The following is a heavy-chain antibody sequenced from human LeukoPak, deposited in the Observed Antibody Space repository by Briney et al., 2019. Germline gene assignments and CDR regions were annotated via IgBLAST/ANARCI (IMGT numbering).Heavy chain of an antibody. V-gene: IGHV3-23*01. CDR3: ARDRGSGSPWFGY. CDR1: GFTFSSYA. J-gene: IGHJ4*02. Sequence: PGGSLRLSCAASGFTFSSYAMSWVRQAPGKGLEWVSALSGHGGSTYYADSVKGRFTISRDNAKNSLYLQMNSLRAEDTAVYYCARDRGSGSPWFGYWGQGTLVTVSS. D-gene: IGHD1-26*01. CDR2: LSGHGGST.